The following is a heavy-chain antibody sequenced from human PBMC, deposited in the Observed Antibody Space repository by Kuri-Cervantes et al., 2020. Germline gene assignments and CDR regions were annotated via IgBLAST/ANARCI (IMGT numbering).Heavy chain of an antibody. V-gene: IGHV3-23*01. J-gene: IGHJ4*02. Sequence: GGSLRLSCAASGFTFSSYAMSWVRQAPGKGLEWVSGISGSSGSTYYADSVKGRFTISRDKSKNTLYLQMNSLRAEDTAVYYCAKGEVVTAIPMFFDYWGQGTLVTVSS. D-gene: IGHD2-21*02. CDR1: GFTFSSYA. CDR2: ISGSSGST. CDR3: AKGEVVTAIPMFFDY.